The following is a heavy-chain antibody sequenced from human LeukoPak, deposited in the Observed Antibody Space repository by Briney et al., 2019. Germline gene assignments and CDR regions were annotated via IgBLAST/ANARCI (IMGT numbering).Heavy chain of an antibody. Sequence: GESLKISCKGSGYSFTSYWIGWVRQMPGKGLEWMGSINPGDSETKYSPSFQGQVTISADKSISTAYPQWSSLKASDTAMYYCARHTRYCSDGVCYIDYWGQGALVTVSS. CDR2: INPGDSET. CDR3: ARHTRYCSDGVCYIDY. CDR1: GYSFTSYW. V-gene: IGHV5-51*01. D-gene: IGHD2-8*01. J-gene: IGHJ4*02.